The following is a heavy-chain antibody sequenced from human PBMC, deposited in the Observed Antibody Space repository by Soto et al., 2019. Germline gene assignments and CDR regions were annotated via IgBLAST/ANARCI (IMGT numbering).Heavy chain of an antibody. V-gene: IGHV4-39*01. D-gene: IGHD2-2*01. Sequence: QLQLQESGPGLVKPSETLSLTCTVSGGSISSNSYYWGWIRQPPGKGLEWIGSFYYSGSTYYNPSLKSRVTISVDTSKNQFFLKLSSVTAADTSVYYCARQREEYCSSTICPNMADLWGRGTLVTVSS. CDR2: FYYSGST. CDR1: GGSISSNSYY. J-gene: IGHJ2*01. CDR3: ARQREEYCSSTICPNMADL.